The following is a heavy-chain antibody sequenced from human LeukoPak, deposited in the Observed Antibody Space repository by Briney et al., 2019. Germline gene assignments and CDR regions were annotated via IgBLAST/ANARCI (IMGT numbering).Heavy chain of an antibody. D-gene: IGHD1/OR15-1a*01. CDR2: IIHILGIA. V-gene: IGHV1-69*04. Sequence: SVKVTCKASVGAFSIYAISWVRQRPGQGLEWMGRIIHILGIANSAQKFQGRVTITADKSTSTGYIELSSLRSDYTAVYYCARVGTSQGYFDYWGQGTLVTVSS. CDR1: VGAFSIYA. CDR3: ARVGTSQGYFDY. J-gene: IGHJ4*02.